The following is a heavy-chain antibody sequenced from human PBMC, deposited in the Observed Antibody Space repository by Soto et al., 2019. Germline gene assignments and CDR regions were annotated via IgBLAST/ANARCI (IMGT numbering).Heavy chain of an antibody. D-gene: IGHD1-26*01. V-gene: IGHV3-30*18. CDR1: GLTFGSYG. CDR3: AKEGGLSGSYYISSSYYFDY. CDR2: ISYDGSNT. J-gene: IGHJ4*02. Sequence: GGPLRLPCVASGLTFGSYGMRWVRQAPGKGLEWVAIISYDGSNTYYADSVKGRFTISRDNSKNTLYLQMNSLRAEDTSVYYCAKEGGLSGSYYISSSYYFDYWGQGTLVTVSS.